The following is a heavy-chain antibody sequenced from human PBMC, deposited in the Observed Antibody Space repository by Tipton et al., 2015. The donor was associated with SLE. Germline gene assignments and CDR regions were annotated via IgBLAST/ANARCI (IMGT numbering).Heavy chain of an antibody. CDR1: GGSISSSSYY. Sequence: TLSLTCTVSGGSISSSSYYWGWIRQPPGKGLEWIGRIYYSGSTYYNPSLKSRVTISVDTSKNQFSLKLSAVSAADPAVYYCATSPLTLWGQGTLVTVSS. CDR2: IYYSGST. J-gene: IGHJ4*02. V-gene: IGHV4-39*07. CDR3: ATSPLTL. D-gene: IGHD2-2*01.